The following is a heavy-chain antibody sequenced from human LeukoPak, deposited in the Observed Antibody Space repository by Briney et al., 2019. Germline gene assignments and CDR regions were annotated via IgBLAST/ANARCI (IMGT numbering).Heavy chain of an antibody. CDR1: GCSISTYY. J-gene: IGHJ5*02. V-gene: IGHV4-4*07. CDR3: ARGGTCGGDCYPNWFDP. D-gene: IGHD2-21*02. CDR2: IYTSGST. Sequence: SSETLSLTCTVSGCSISTYYWSWIRQPAGKGLEWIGRIYTSGSTNYNPSLKSRVTMSLDTSKNQFSLKLTSVTAADTAVYYCARGGTCGGDCYPNWFDPWGQGTLVTVSS.